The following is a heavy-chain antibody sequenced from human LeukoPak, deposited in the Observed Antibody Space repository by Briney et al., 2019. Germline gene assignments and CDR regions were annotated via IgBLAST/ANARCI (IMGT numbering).Heavy chain of an antibody. J-gene: IGHJ4*02. CDR1: GGSISSHY. V-gene: IGHV4-59*08. CDR2: IYYNGRT. Sequence: SETLSLTCTVSGGSISSHYWSWLRQPPGKGLEWIGYIYYNGRTKYNPSLKSRVTISLDTSKNQFSLKLSSVTAADTAVYYCARHSQRSCGGDCYFPVEFDYWGQGTLVTVSS. D-gene: IGHD2-21*02. CDR3: ARHSQRSCGGDCYFPVEFDY.